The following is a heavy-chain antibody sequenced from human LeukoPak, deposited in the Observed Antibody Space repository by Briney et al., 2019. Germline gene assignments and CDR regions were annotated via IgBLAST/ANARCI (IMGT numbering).Heavy chain of an antibody. D-gene: IGHD3-10*01. Sequence: GASVKVSCKASGGTFSSYAISWVRQAPGQGLEWMGRIIPIFGTANYAQKFQGRVTITTDESTSTAYIELSSLRSEDTAVYYCARGTLWFGELDWGQGTLVTVSS. CDR3: ARGTLWFGELD. CDR1: GGTFSSYA. CDR2: IIPIFGTA. V-gene: IGHV1-69*05. J-gene: IGHJ4*02.